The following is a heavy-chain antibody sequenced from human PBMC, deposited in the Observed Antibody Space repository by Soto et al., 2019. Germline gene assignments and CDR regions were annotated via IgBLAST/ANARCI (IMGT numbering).Heavy chain of an antibody. CDR3: ARDADCSSTSCPLNYYYGMDV. V-gene: IGHV1-18*01. J-gene: IGHJ6*02. D-gene: IGHD2-2*01. CDR1: GYTFTSYG. Sequence: ASVKVSCKASGYTFTSYGISWVRQAPGQGLEWMGWISAYNGNTNYAQKLQGRVTMTTDTSTSTAYMELRSLRSDDTAVYYCARDADCSSTSCPLNYYYGMDVWGQGTTVTVSS. CDR2: ISAYNGNT.